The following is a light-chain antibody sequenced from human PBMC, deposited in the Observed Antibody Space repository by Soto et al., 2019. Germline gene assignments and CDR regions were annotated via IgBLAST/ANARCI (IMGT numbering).Light chain of an antibody. Sequence: ENVLTQSPATLSLSPGERATLSCRASHSFSSYVAWYQQKPGQAPRLLIYDASNRATGIPARFRGSGSGTDFTLTISSLEPEDFAVYYCQQRSNWPPRITFGQGTRLDIK. CDR1: HSFSSY. CDR3: QQRSNWPPRIT. V-gene: IGKV3-11*01. CDR2: DAS. J-gene: IGKJ5*01.